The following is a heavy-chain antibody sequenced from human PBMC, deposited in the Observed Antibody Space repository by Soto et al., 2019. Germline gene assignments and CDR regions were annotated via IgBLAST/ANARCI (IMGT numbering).Heavy chain of an antibody. J-gene: IGHJ6*02. CDR2: IYYSGST. CDR1: GGSISSGDYY. CDR3: ARVSGSYYYGMDV. V-gene: IGHV4-30-4*01. Sequence: SETLSLTCTVSGGSISSGDYYWSWIRQPPGKGLEWIGYIYYSGSTYYNPSLKSRVIISVDKSKNQFSLKLSSVTAADTAVYYCARVSGSYYYGMDVWGQGTTVTVSS. D-gene: IGHD1-26*01.